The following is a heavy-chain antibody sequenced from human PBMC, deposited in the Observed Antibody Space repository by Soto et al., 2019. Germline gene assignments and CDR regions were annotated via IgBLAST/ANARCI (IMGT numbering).Heavy chain of an antibody. D-gene: IGHD6-13*01. Sequence: SVKVSCKASGGTFSSYAISWVRQAPGQGLEWMGGIIPIFGTANYAQKFQGRVTITADESTSTAYMELSSLRSEDTAVYYCARGVIAAAGMGWFDPWGQGTLVTVSS. V-gene: IGHV1-69*13. CDR3: ARGVIAAAGMGWFDP. CDR2: IIPIFGTA. CDR1: GGTFSSYA. J-gene: IGHJ5*02.